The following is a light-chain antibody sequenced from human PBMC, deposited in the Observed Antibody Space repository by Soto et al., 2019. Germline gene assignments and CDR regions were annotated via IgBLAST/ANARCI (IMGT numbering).Light chain of an antibody. Sequence: DIQLTQSASSLSASVGDRVTITCQASQVITNYLNWYQQKPGKAPKLLIYDISTLEIGVPSRFGGSGSGTHFTITSTGLQPEDIATYYGQQYENLPYTFGQGTKLEI. CDR2: DIS. CDR3: QQYENLPYT. CDR1: QVITNY. V-gene: IGKV1-33*01. J-gene: IGKJ2*01.